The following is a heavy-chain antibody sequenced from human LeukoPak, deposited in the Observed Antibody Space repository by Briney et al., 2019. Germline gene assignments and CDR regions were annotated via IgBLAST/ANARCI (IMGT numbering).Heavy chain of an antibody. Sequence: SVKVSCKASRGTFSNYAISWVRQAPGQGLEWMGGIIPIFGTANFAQKFQGRVTITADKSTSTAYMELSSLRSEDTALYYCAKDMGRYFDYNWFDPWGQGTLVTVSS. CDR2: IIPIFGTA. CDR3: AKDMGRYFDYNWFDP. V-gene: IGHV1-69*06. CDR1: RGTFSNYA. J-gene: IGHJ5*02. D-gene: IGHD3-9*01.